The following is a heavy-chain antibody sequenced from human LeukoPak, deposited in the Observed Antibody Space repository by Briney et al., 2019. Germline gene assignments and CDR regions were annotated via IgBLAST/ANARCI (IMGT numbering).Heavy chain of an antibody. Sequence: GGSLGLSCAASGFTFRSYGMHWVRQAPGKGLEWVAVISYDGSNKYYADSVKGRFTISRDNSKNTLYLQMNSLRAEDTAVYYCAKDLSGYEAIPGYWGQGTLVTVSS. J-gene: IGHJ4*02. CDR2: ISYDGSNK. CDR3: AKDLSGYEAIPGY. V-gene: IGHV3-30*18. CDR1: GFTFRSYG. D-gene: IGHD5-12*01.